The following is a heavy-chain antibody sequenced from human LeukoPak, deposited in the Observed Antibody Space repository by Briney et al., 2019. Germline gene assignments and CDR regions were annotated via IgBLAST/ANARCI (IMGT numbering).Heavy chain of an antibody. Sequence: SETLSLTCTVSGGSITSTLYYWGWFRQSSGKGLEWIGSIYYSGSTYYNPSLKSRVTISVDTSKNQFSLRLTSVTAADTAVYFCARQPENTRGFYWGQGTLVTVSS. CDR1: GGSITSTLYY. CDR3: ARQPENTRGFY. D-gene: IGHD2-2*01. CDR2: IYYSGST. J-gene: IGHJ1*01. V-gene: IGHV4-39*01.